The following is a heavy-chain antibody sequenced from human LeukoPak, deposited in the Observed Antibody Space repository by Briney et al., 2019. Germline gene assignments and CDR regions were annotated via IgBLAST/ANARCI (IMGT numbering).Heavy chain of an antibody. CDR1: GFTFKSFS. D-gene: IGHD5-12*01. Sequence: GGSLRLSCGGSGFTFKSFSMHWVRQAPGKGLEWVSDISSNSGIKSYADSVKGRFTISRDNAKNSLYLQMNSLRAEDTAVYYCTTTVGYSGYDWGYWGQGTLVIVSS. CDR3: TTTVGYSGYDWGY. J-gene: IGHJ4*02. CDR2: ISSNSGIK. V-gene: IGHV3-48*01.